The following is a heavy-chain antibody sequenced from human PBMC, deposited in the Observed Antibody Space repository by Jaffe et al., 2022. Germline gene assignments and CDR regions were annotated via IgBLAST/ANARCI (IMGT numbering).Heavy chain of an antibody. D-gene: IGHD1-26*01. Sequence: QVQLQESGPGLVKPSETLSLTCAVSGYSISSGYYWGWIRQPPGKGLEWIGSIYHSGSTYYNPSLKSRVTISVDTSKNQFSLKLSSVTAADTAVYYCARVSSPTQGDGIVGATWRHTFDYWGQGTLVTVSS. V-gene: IGHV4-38-2*01. CDR3: ARVSSPTQGDGIVGATWRHTFDY. J-gene: IGHJ4*02. CDR2: IYHSGST. CDR1: GYSISSGYY.